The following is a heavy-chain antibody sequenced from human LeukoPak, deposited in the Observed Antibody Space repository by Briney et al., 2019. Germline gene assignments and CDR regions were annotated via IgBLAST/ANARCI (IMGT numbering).Heavy chain of an antibody. D-gene: IGHD5-18*01. CDR1: GFTFSSYN. CDR2: ISGTSSTI. J-gene: IGHJ4*02. V-gene: IGHV3-48*04. CDR3: ARDGDTAMVHYFDY. Sequence: GGSLRLSCAGSGFTFSSYNMNWVRQAPGKGLEWVSFISGTSSTIYYADSVKGRFTISRDNAKNSLYLQMNSLRAEDTAVYYCARDGDTAMVHYFDYWGQGTLVTVSS.